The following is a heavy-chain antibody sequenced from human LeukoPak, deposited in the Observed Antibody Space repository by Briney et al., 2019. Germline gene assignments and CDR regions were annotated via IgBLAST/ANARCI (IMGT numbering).Heavy chain of an antibody. D-gene: IGHD3-10*01. CDR2: INPNSGGT. Sequence: ASEKVSSKASGYTFTPYYMQLVRQAPGHRLEWIGWINPNSGGTNYAQKFQGWVTMTRDTSISTAYMELSRLRSDDTAVYYCATHYGSGSYSGRGYYGMDVWGKGTTVTVSS. V-gene: IGHV1-2*04. CDR1: GYTFTPYY. J-gene: IGHJ6*04. CDR3: ATHYGSGSYSGRGYYGMDV.